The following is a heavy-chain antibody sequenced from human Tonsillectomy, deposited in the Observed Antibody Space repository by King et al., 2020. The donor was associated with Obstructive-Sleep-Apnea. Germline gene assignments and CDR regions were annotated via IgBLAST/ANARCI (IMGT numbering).Heavy chain of an antibody. CDR1: GGSISSYY. CDR3: ASTHYDILTGPPDAFDI. V-gene: IGHV4-59*01. CDR2: IYYSGST. J-gene: IGHJ3*02. Sequence: QLQESGPGLVKPSETLSLTCTVSGGSISSYYWSWIRQPPGKGLEWIGYIYYSGSTNYNPSLKSRVTISVYTSKNQFSLKLSSVTAADTAVYYCASTHYDILTGPPDAFDIWGQGTMVTVSS. D-gene: IGHD3-9*01.